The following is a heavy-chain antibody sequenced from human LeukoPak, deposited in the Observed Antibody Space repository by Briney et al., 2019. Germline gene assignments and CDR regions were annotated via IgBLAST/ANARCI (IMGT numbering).Heavy chain of an antibody. J-gene: IGHJ4*02. CDR1: GDSVSTNSDA. CDR3: ARGTGVFDY. V-gene: IGHV6-1*01. Sequence: SQTLSLTCALSGDSVSTNSDAWNWIRQSPSRGLEWLGRTYYRSSWYNDYAVSVKSRIIISPDTSKNHFSLQLNSVTPEDTAIYYCARGTGVFDYWGQGTLVTVSS. CDR2: TYYRSSWYN. D-gene: IGHD7-27*01.